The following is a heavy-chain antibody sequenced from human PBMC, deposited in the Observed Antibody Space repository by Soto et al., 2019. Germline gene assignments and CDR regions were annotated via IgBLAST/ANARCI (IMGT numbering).Heavy chain of an antibody. J-gene: IGHJ4*02. V-gene: IGHV4-59*02. Sequence: SETLSLTCSVSDASVSKYYWSWIRQPPGKGLEWIGYISHTGYTSYNPSLESRLTISMYKSKNQLSLNLNSVTTADTAVYYCTRGQLLFAYWGQGTPVTVSS. CDR3: TRGQLLFAY. D-gene: IGHD3-10*02. CDR2: ISHTGYT. CDR1: DASVSKYY.